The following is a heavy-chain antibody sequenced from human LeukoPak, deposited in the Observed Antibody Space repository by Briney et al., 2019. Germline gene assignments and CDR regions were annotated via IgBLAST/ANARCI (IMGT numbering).Heavy chain of an antibody. V-gene: IGHV3-7*01. Sequence: PGGSLRLSCAASGFTFSSYAMSWVRQAPGKGLEWVANIKQDGSEKYYADSVKGRFTISRDNAKNSLYLQMKSLRAEDTAVYYCARGKTSQNIVTRKTYNWFDPWGQGTLVTVSS. CDR2: IKQDGSEK. CDR3: ARGKTSQNIVTRKTYNWFDP. J-gene: IGHJ5*02. CDR1: GFTFSSYA. D-gene: IGHD2/OR15-2a*01.